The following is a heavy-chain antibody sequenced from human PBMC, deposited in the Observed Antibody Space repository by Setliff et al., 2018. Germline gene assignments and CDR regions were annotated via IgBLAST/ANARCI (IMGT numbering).Heavy chain of an antibody. Sequence: PSETLSLTCAVYGGSFSTYYWIWIRQPPGKGLEWIGEINHSGSTNYNPSLKSRVTISVDKSNSQFFLRLNSVTAADTAVYYCARTVTNGFYPDSWGQGTLVTVSS. J-gene: IGHJ5*01. D-gene: IGHD4-17*01. CDR2: INHSGST. CDR3: ARTVTNGFYPDS. CDR1: GGSFSTYY. V-gene: IGHV4-34*01.